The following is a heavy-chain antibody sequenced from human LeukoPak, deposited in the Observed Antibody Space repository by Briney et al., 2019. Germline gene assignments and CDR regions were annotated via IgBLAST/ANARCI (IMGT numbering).Heavy chain of an antibody. D-gene: IGHD2-2*02. CDR3: ARERIGYCSSTSCYTARGFDY. V-gene: IGHV4-31*03. CDR1: GGSISSGGYY. Sequence: SQTLSLTCTVSGGSISSGGYYWSWIRQHPGTGLEWIGYIYYSGSTYYNPSLKSRVTISVDTSKNQFSLKLSSVTAADTAVYYCARERIGYCSSTSCYTARGFDYWGQGTLVTASS. J-gene: IGHJ4*02. CDR2: IYYSGST.